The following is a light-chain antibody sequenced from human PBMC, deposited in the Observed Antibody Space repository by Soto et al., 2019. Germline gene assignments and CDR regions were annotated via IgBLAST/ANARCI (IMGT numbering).Light chain of an antibody. CDR2: GNS. J-gene: IGLJ2*01. Sequence: QSVLTQPPSVSGAPGQRVTISCNGRSSNIGAGYDVHWYEQLPGTAPKLLIYGNSNRPSGVPDRFSGSKSGTSASLAITGLQAEDEADYYCQSYDSSLSGYVVFGGGTKLTVL. CDR1: SSNIGAGYD. V-gene: IGLV1-40*01. CDR3: QSYDSSLSGYVV.